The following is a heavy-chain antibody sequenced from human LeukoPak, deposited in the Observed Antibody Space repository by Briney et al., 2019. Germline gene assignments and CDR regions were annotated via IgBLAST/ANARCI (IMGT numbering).Heavy chain of an antibody. CDR1: GCTFTSYD. V-gene: IGHV1-8*01. J-gene: IGHJ6*03. CDR3: ARGGLGGGNSYYYYYYMDV. D-gene: IGHD4-23*01. CDR2: MNPNSGNT. Sequence: ASVKVSCKASGCTFTSYDINWVRQATGQGLEWMGWMNPNSGNTGYAQKFQGRVTMTRNTSISTAYMELSSLRSEDTAVYYCARGGLGGGNSYYYYYYMDVWGKGTTVTVSS.